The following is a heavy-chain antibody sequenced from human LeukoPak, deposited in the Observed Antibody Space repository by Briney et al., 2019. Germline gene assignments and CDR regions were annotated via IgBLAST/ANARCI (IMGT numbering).Heavy chain of an antibody. J-gene: IGHJ4*02. CDR2: VIPILGIP. CDR3: ARKRWLQIGTFYYFDY. CDR1: GGTFSSYA. Sequence: GASVKVSCKASGGTFSSYAISWVRQAPGQGLEWMGKVIPILGIPNYAQKFQGRVTITADKSTSTAYMELSSLRSEDTAVYYCARKRWLQIGTFYYFDYWGQGTLVTVSS. V-gene: IGHV1-69*04. D-gene: IGHD5-24*01.